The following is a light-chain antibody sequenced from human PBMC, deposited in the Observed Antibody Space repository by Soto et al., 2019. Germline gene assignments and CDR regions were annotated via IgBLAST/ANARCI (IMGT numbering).Light chain of an antibody. J-gene: IGKJ2*01. V-gene: IGKV3-15*01. CDR3: QQYNNWSPRT. CDR1: QSISNS. Sequence: EIVMTQSPASLSVSPGKTATLSCRASQSISNSLAWYQQKPGQAPSLLIYGASTRATGIPARFSGSGSGTEFTLTISSLQSEDSALYYCQQYNNWSPRTFGQGTKLEIK. CDR2: GAS.